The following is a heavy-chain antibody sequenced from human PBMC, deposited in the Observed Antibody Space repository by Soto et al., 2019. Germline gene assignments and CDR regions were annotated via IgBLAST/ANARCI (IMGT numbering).Heavy chain of an antibody. D-gene: IGHD3-3*01. V-gene: IGHV1-69*13. Sequence: SVKVSCKASGGTFSSYAISWVRQAPGQGLEWMGGIIPIFGTANYAQKFQGRVTITADESTSTAYMELSSLRSEDTAVYYCANDLWSGPGNWFDPWGQGTLVTVS. CDR3: ANDLWSGPGNWFDP. CDR2: IIPIFGTA. CDR1: GGTFSSYA. J-gene: IGHJ5*02.